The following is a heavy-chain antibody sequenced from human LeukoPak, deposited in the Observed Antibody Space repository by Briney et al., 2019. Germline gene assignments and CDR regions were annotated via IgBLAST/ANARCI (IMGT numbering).Heavy chain of an antibody. Sequence: GESLKISCKGSGYSFTSYWIGWVRQMPGKGLEWMGIIYPGDSDTRYSPSFQGQVTISADKSISTAYLQLSSLKASDTAMYYCARGVASPPLYYYYYMDVWGKGTTVTVSS. J-gene: IGHJ6*03. CDR1: GYSFTSYW. V-gene: IGHV5-51*01. CDR3: ARGVASPPLYYYYYMDV. CDR2: IYPGDSDT. D-gene: IGHD2-15*01.